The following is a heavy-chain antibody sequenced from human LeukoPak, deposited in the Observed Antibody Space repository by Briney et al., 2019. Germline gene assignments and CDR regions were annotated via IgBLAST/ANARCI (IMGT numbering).Heavy chain of an antibody. V-gene: IGHV4-34*01. CDR3: ARGPDVSRYSDWLSRQNWFDP. CDR2: INHSGST. CDR1: GGSFSGYY. J-gene: IGHJ5*02. D-gene: IGHD3-9*01. Sequence: PSETLSLTCAVYGGSFSGYYWSWIRQPPGKGLEWIGEINHSGSTNYNPSLKSRVTISVNTSKNQFSLKLSSVTAADTAVYYCARGPDVSRYSDWLSRQNWFDPWGQGTLVTVSS.